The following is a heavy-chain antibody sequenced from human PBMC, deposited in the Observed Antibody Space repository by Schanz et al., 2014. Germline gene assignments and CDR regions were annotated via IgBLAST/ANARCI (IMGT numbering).Heavy chain of an antibody. Sequence: EVQLVESGGGLVQPGGSLRLSCAASGFTFSSYSMNWVRQAPGKGLEWVSYISSSRSTRYYADSVKGRFTISRDNAKNSLFLQMNSLRAEDTAVYYCARVALPGYSSPRDAFDIWGQGTMXTVSS. D-gene: IGHD5-18*01. CDR2: ISSSRSTR. CDR1: GFTFSSYS. J-gene: IGHJ3*02. V-gene: IGHV3-48*01. CDR3: ARVALPGYSSPRDAFDI.